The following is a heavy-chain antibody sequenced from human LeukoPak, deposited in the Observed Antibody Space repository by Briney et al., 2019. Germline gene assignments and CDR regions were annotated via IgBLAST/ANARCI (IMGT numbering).Heavy chain of an antibody. D-gene: IGHD3-22*01. Sequence: GGSLRLSCAASGFTFSSYAMHWVRQAPGKGLEWVAVISYDGSNKYYADSVKGRFTISRDNSKNTLYLQMNSLRAEDTAVYYCAKDGNYHDSSGHFDYWGQGTLVTVSS. V-gene: IGHV3-30-3*01. CDR3: AKDGNYHDSSGHFDY. CDR2: ISYDGSNK. CDR1: GFTFSSYA. J-gene: IGHJ4*02.